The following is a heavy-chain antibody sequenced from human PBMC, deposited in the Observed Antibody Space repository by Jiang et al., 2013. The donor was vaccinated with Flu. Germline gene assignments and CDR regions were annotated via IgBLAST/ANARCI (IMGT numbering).Heavy chain of an antibody. V-gene: IGHV4-39*07. CDR1: GGSISSSNYY. Sequence: KPSETLSLTCTVSGGSISSSNYYWAWIRQSPEKGLEWIGSIYYIGTTYYNPSLRSRVTISIDTSKNQFSLKLRSVTAADTAVYYCARDSHKLVTGTTPWGQGTLVTVSS. CDR3: ARDSHKLVTGTTP. J-gene: IGHJ5*02. D-gene: IGHD1-20*01. CDR2: IYYIGTT.